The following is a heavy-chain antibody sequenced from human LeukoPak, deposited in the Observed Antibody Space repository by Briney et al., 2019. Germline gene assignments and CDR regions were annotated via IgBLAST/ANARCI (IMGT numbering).Heavy chain of an antibody. V-gene: IGHV4-34*01. J-gene: IGHJ6*04. Sequence: SETLSLTCAVYGGSFSGYYWSWIRQPPGKGLDWIGEINHSGSTNYNPSLKSRVTISVDTSKNQFSLKLSSVTAADTAVYYCARLRMVRGVNHGMDVWGKGTTVTVSS. CDR2: INHSGST. CDR3: ARLRMVRGVNHGMDV. CDR1: GGSFSGYY. D-gene: IGHD3-10*01.